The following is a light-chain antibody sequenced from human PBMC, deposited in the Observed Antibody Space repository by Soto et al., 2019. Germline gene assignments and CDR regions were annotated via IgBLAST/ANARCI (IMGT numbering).Light chain of an antibody. CDR2: GAS. Sequence: EIVLTQSPGTLSLSPGERATLSCRASQSVSSSYLAWYQQKPGQAPRLLIYGASSRATGIPDRFSGSGSGTDFTLTISRLEPEDFVVYYCQQYGRSPPIPFGQGTRLEIK. CDR1: QSVSSSY. V-gene: IGKV3-20*01. J-gene: IGKJ5*01. CDR3: QQYGRSPPIP.